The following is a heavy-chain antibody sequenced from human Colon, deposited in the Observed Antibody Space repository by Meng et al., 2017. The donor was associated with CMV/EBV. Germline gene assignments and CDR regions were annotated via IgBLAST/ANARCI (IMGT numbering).Heavy chain of an antibody. V-gene: IGHV3-20*04. J-gene: IGHJ4*02. CDR1: GFTFDDYA. D-gene: IGHD6-13*01. CDR2: INWNGAYT. CDR3: ARGPFSSSRWAGFDY. Sequence: GGSLRLSCAASGFTFDDYAMTWVRHTPGRGLEWVSGINWNGAYTGYADSVKGRFTISRDDAKNSLYLQMNTLRAEDTALYYCARGPFSSSRWAGFDYWGQGTLVTVSS.